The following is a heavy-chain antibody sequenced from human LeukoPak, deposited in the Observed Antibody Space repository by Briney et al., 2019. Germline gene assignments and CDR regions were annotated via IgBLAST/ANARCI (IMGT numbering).Heavy chain of an antibody. D-gene: IGHD6-6*01. CDR3: ARSLYSSSSEVWYFDY. V-gene: IGHV1-69*05. CDR2: IISIFGTA. Sequence: ASVKVSCKASGGTFSSYAISWVRQAPGQGLEWMGGIISIFGTANYAQKFQGRVTITTDESTSTAYMELSSLRSEDTAVYYCARSLYSSSSEVWYFDYWGQGTLVTVSS. J-gene: IGHJ4*02. CDR1: GGTFSSYA.